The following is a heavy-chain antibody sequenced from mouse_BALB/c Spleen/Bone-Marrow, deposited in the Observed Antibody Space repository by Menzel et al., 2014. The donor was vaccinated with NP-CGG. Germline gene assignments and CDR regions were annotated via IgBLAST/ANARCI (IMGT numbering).Heavy chain of an antibody. CDR2: IYPGDGSS. J-gene: IGHJ1*01. CDR1: GYSFTSYY. D-gene: IGHD1-1*01. CDR3: ARGSSFSYWYFDV. V-gene: IGHV1S56*01. Sequence: QVQLQQSGPELVKPGASVKMSCKASGYSFTSYYIHWVKQRPGQGLEWIGWIYPGDGSSKYNEKFKGKTTLTADKSSSTVYTLISSLTSGDSAIYFCARGSSFSYWYFDVWGAGTTVTVSS.